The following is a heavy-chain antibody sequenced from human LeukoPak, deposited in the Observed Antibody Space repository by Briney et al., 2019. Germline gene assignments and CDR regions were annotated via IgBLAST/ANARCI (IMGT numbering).Heavy chain of an antibody. D-gene: IGHD3-3*01. Sequence: ASVKVSCKASGYTFTSYDINWVRQATGQGLEWMGWMNPNSGNTGYAQKFQGRVTMTRNTSISTAYMELSSLRSEDTAVYYCATRRIGSIFGVVIKHNWFDPWGQGTLVTVSS. CDR3: ATRRIGSIFGVVIKHNWFDP. CDR2: MNPNSGNT. CDR1: GYTFTSYD. J-gene: IGHJ5*02. V-gene: IGHV1-8*01.